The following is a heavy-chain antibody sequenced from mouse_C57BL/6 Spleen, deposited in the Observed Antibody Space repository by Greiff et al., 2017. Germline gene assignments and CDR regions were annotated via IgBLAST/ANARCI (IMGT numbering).Heavy chain of an antibody. CDR2: IYPRSGNT. Sequence: VKLMESGAELARPGASVKLSCKASGYTFTSYGISWVKQRTGQGLEWIGEIYPRSGNTYYNEKFKGKATLTADKSSSTAYMELRSLTSEDSAVYFCAKEETFYDGYPWFAYWGQGTLVTVSA. D-gene: IGHD2-3*01. CDR3: AKEETFYDGYPWFAY. J-gene: IGHJ3*01. V-gene: IGHV1-81*01. CDR1: GYTFTSYG.